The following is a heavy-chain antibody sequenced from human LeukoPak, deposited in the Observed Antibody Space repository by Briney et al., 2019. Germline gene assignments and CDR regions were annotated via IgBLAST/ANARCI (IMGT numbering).Heavy chain of an antibody. J-gene: IGHJ4*02. D-gene: IGHD5-12*01. V-gene: IGHV3-7*01. CDR1: GFTFSSYW. CDR2: IKQDGSEK. CDR3: ARESDIVATTGGYYFDY. Sequence: GGSLRLSCGASGFTFSSYWMSWVRQAPGKGLEWVANIKQDGSEKYYVDSVKGRFTISRDNAKNSLYLQMNSLRAEDTAVYYCARESDIVATTGGYYFDYWGQGTLVTVSS.